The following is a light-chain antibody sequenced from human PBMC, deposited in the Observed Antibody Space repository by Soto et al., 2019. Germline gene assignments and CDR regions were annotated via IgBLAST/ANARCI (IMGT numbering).Light chain of an antibody. V-gene: IGKV3-20*01. CDR3: QHYGTSPRT. J-gene: IGKJ1*01. Sequence: ESVLTQSPGTLSVSRGERATLSCGGGQSISSIYLAWYQQKPGQAPRLLINDASSRATGIPDRFSGSGSGTDFTLTISGVEPEDFAVYFCQHYGTSPRTFGQGTKVDIK. CDR1: QSISSIY. CDR2: DAS.